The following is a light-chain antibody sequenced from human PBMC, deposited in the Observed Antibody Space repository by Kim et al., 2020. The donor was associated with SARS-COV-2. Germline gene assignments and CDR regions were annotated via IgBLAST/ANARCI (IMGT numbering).Light chain of an antibody. Sequence: QSALTQPPSASGSPGQSVTISCTGTSDDIGLYVYVSWYQCHPGRAPKLIIYEVNKRPSGVPDRFSGSKSGNTASLTVSGLQSEDEADYYCTSYAGRNDVVFGGGTQLTVL. V-gene: IGLV2-8*01. CDR2: EVN. J-gene: IGLJ3*02. CDR3: TSYAGRNDVV. CDR1: SDDIGLYVY.